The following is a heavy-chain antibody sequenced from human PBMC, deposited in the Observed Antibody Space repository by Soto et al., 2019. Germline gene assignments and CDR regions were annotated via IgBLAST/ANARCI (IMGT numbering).Heavy chain of an antibody. CDR3: AKVGDAGSSWYNWFDP. Sequence: QVELVESGGGVVQPGRSLRLSCAASGCTFSSYAMQWVRQAPGKGLEWVAVISYDGSNKNYADSVKGRFTISRDKFKNTLYLQMNSLRVEDPAVYYCAKVGDAGSSWYNWFDPWGQGTLVTVSS. CDR1: GCTFSSYA. CDR2: ISYDGSNK. J-gene: IGHJ5*02. V-gene: IGHV3-30-3*01. D-gene: IGHD6-13*01.